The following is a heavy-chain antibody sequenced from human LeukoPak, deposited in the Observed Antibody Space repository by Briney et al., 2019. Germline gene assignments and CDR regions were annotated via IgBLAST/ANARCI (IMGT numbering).Heavy chain of an antibody. CDR1: GASISSYY. CDR3: ARVNSPGGELLP. J-gene: IGHJ5*02. V-gene: IGHV4-59*08. D-gene: IGHD1-26*01. Sequence: SETLSLTCTVSGASISSYYWSWIRQPPGKGLEWIGYTYYSGSSDYNPSLKSRVTMSVDTSKNQFSLKLSSVTAADTAVYYCARVNSPGGELLPWGQGTLVTVSS. CDR2: TYYSGSS.